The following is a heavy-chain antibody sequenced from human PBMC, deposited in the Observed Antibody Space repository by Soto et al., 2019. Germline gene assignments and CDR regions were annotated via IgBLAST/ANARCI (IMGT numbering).Heavy chain of an antibody. CDR1: GYTFTSYY. CDR2: INPSGGST. V-gene: IGHV1-46*03. Sequence: ASVKVSCKASGYTFTSYYMHWVRQAPGQGLEWMGIINPSGGSTSYAQKFQGRVTMTRDTSTSTVYMELSSLRSEDTAVYYCARARNWNDVVGWFDPWGQGTLVTVSS. D-gene: IGHD1-20*01. J-gene: IGHJ5*02. CDR3: ARARNWNDVVGWFDP.